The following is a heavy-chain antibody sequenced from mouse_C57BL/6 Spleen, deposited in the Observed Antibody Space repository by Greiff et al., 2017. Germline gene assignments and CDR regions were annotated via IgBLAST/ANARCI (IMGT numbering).Heavy chain of an antibody. D-gene: IGHD1-2*01. V-gene: IGHV1-82*01. J-gene: IGHJ2*01. CDR3: AGGALRLYYFDY. CDR1: GYAFSSSW. Sequence: QVQLQQSGPELVKPGASVKLSCKASGYAFSSSWMNWVKQRPGKGLEWIGRIYPGDGDTNYNGKFKGKATLTADKSSSTAYMQLSSLTSEDSAVYGGAGGALRLYYFDYWGQGTTLTVSS. CDR2: IYPGDGDT.